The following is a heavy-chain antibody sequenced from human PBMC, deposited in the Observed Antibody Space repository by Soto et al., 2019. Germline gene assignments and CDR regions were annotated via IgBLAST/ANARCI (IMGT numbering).Heavy chain of an antibody. CDR1: RLTFSSHA. D-gene: IGHD6-13*01. CDR2: ISGSGGST. Sequence: PVGSLRLCCAASRLTFSSHAMSWKRQDTGKEREWVSAISGSGGSTYYADSVKGRFTISRGNSKNTVYLQMNSLRAEDTAVYYCAKGHRIADRNYYCGMDVWGQGTAGTVSS. V-gene: IGHV3-23*01. CDR3: AKGHRIADRNYYCGMDV. J-gene: IGHJ6*02.